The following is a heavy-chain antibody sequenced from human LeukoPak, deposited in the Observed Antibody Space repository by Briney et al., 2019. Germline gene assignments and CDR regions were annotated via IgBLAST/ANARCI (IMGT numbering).Heavy chain of an antibody. Sequence: GRSLRLSCAASGFSVSSNYMSWVRQAPGKGLEWVSVINSGGTTYYADSVKGRFTISRDNAKNTLYLQMNSLRAEDTAVYYCARDIELSTWGLGTMVTVSS. D-gene: IGHD3-16*02. J-gene: IGHJ3*01. CDR1: GFSVSSNY. V-gene: IGHV3-53*01. CDR2: INSGGTT. CDR3: ARDIELST.